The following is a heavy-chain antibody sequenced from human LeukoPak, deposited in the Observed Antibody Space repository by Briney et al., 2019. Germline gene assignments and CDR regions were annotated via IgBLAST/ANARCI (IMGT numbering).Heavy chain of an antibody. V-gene: IGHV3-23*01. CDR1: GFTFSSYA. CDR2: ISGSGSSI. D-gene: IGHD3-10*01. CDR3: AKGGYYYGSGRLYGMDV. J-gene: IGHJ6*02. Sequence: GGSLRLSCAASGFTFSSYAMNWVRQAPGKGLEWVSVISGSGSSIYHADSVKGRFTISRDNSKNTLYLQMNSLRAEDTAVYSCAKGGYYYGSGRLYGMDVWGQGTTVTVSS.